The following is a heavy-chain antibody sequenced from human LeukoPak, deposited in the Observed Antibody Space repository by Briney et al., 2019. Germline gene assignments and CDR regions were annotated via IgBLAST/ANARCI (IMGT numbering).Heavy chain of an antibody. J-gene: IGHJ4*02. CDR1: GFTFSASY. V-gene: IGHV3-11*06. Sequence: GGSLRLSCAASGFTFSASYMTWVRQAPGKGLEWLSYISGDSGDTNYADSVKVRFTISRDNAKNSLYLQMNSLRVEDTAVYFCARDPRTVRIWGQGTLVTVSS. CDR3: ARDPRTVRI. CDR2: ISGDSGDT. D-gene: IGHD1-1*01.